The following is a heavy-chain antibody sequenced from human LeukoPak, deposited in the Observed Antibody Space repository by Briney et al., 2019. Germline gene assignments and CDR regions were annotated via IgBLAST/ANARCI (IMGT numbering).Heavy chain of an antibody. CDR3: ARAYYDSSGYSPYGMDV. CDR1: GFTFSSYW. D-gene: IGHD3-22*01. V-gene: IGHV3-74*01. Sequence: GGSLRLSCAASGFTFSSYWMHWVRQAPGEGLVWVSRINSDGSSTSYADSVKGRFTISRDNAKNTLYLQMNSLRAEDTAVYYCARAYYDSSGYSPYGMDVWGQGTTVIVSS. J-gene: IGHJ6*02. CDR2: INSDGSST.